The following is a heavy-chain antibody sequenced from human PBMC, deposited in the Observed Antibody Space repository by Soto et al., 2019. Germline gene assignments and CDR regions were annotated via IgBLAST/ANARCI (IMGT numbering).Heavy chain of an antibody. V-gene: IGHV1-2*02. CDR3: ARGESCRYFDY. J-gene: IGHJ4*03. CDR2: INPNSGDT. Sequence: GASVKVSCKASRYTFTDYYIHWVRQAPGQGLECVGWINPNSGDTNSAQKFQGRVTMTRDTSISTAYIELSWLRCDDTAVYYCARGESCRYFDYWGQGALVTVSS. CDR1: RYTFTDYY. D-gene: IGHD2-15*01.